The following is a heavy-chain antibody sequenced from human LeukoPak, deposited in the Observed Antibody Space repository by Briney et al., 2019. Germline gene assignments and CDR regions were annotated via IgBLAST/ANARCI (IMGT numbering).Heavy chain of an antibody. Sequence: PGGTLGLSCEVSGFIFRSHSMIWVRQAPGRGLEWFSYISSGSGTIYYADSVKGRFTIARDDAKTSLYLQMSSLRDEDTAVYYCAREAIKDYSGQGTLVTVSS. J-gene: IGHJ4*02. CDR1: GFIFRSHS. CDR2: ISSGSGTI. V-gene: IGHV3-48*02. CDR3: AREAIKDY.